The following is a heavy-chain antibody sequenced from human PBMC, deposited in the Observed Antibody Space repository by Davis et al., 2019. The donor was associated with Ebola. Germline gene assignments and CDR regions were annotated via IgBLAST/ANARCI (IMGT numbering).Heavy chain of an antibody. CDR1: GFTFSNYA. CDR2: IGDRNGVT. Sequence: PGGPLRPSCAAFGFTFSNYAMTWVCQAPGKGLEWVSIIGDRNGVTHYADSVKGRFTISRDNSKSTLYLQMNSLRAEDTATYYCAKVQEWSSRALDHWGQGALVTVSS. J-gene: IGHJ4*02. V-gene: IGHV3-23*01. CDR3: AKVQEWSSRALDH. D-gene: IGHD2-8*01.